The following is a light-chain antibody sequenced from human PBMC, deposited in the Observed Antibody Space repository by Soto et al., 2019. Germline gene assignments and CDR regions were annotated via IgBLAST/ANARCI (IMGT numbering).Light chain of an antibody. Sequence: EIVMTQSPATLSVSPGERATLSCRASQSVSSNLAWYQQKPGRAPRLLIYGASTRATGIPARFSGSGSGTDFTLTISSLQSEDFAVDYCQQYNNWPPWTFGQGTKVEIK. CDR1: QSVSSN. J-gene: IGKJ1*01. CDR2: GAS. V-gene: IGKV3-15*01. CDR3: QQYNNWPPWT.